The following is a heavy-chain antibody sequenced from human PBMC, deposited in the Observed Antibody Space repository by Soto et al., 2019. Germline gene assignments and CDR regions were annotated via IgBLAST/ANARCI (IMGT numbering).Heavy chain of an antibody. CDR2: INPNSGGT. V-gene: IGHV1-2*02. Sequence: ASVKVSCKASGYTFTGYYMHWVRQAPGQGLEWMGWINPNSGGTNYAQKFQGRVTMTRDTSISTAYMELSRLRSDDTGGYYWARGVLAAAGTGDWFDPWGQGTLVTVSS. CDR3: ARGVLAAAGTGDWFDP. D-gene: IGHD6-13*01. CDR1: GYTFTGYY. J-gene: IGHJ5*02.